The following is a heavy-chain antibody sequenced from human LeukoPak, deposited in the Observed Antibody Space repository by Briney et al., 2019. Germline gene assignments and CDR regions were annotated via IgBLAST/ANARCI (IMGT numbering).Heavy chain of an antibody. J-gene: IGHJ4*02. CDR1: GFTFNNYN. CDR3: ARDFHRRLYDSSAYYPY. D-gene: IGHD3-22*01. CDR2: ISSSSSYI. V-gene: IGHV3-21*01. Sequence: GSLRLSCAASGFTFNNYNMNWVRQAPGKALEWVSSISSSSSYIYYADSVKGRFTISRDNAKNSLYLQMTSLRAEDTAVYYCARDFHRRLYDSSAYYPYWGQGTLVTVSS.